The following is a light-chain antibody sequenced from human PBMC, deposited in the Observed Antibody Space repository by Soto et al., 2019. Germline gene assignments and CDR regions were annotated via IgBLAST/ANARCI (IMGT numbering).Light chain of an antibody. Sequence: EIVLTQSPGTLSLSPGERATLSCRASQSVSSNYLAWYQQKPGQALRVLIYVASSRATGIPDRFSGSGSGTDFTLTISRLEPEDFAVYYCQQYGSSPITFGQGTRLEIK. CDR3: QQYGSSPIT. CDR2: VAS. CDR1: QSVSSNY. V-gene: IGKV3-20*01. J-gene: IGKJ5*01.